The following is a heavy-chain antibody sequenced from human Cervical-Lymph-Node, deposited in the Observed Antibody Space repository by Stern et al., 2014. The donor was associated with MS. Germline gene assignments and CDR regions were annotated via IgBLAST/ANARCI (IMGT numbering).Heavy chain of an antibody. Sequence: QVQLGESGSELKKPGASVKVSCKASGYTFTRNAVSWVRQAPGQRLEWMVGTNTNTGKTTYAQAFTGRFVFSLDTSVSTPYLQISTPKAEDTAIYYCARVKPAAILDYWGQGTLVTVSS. CDR1: GYTFTRNA. CDR3: ARVKPAAILDY. J-gene: IGHJ4*02. V-gene: IGHV7-4-1*02. CDR2: TNTNTGKT. D-gene: IGHD2-2*01.